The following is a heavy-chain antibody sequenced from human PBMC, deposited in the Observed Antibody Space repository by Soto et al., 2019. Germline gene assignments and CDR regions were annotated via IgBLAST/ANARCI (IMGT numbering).Heavy chain of an antibody. V-gene: IGHV3-30-3*01. D-gene: IGHD6-19*01. CDR2: ISYDGTNK. Sequence: GGSLRLSCVASGFTFTSYAMHWVRQAPGKGLEWVAVISYDGTNKYHADSVKGRFTISRDNSKNTLYPQMNNLRREDTALYYCARPAVASIRWEAFDIWGQGTKVTVSS. CDR1: GFTFTSYA. J-gene: IGHJ3*02. CDR3: ARPAVASIRWEAFDI.